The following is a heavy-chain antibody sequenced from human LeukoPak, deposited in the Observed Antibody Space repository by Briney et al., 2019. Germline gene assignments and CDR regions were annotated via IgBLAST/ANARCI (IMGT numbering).Heavy chain of an antibody. J-gene: IGHJ6*02. D-gene: IGHD1-14*01. CDR2: IKEDGSQR. V-gene: IGHV3-7*05. CDR3: ARDGDNAYYFGMDV. CDR1: GFTFSRFW. Sequence: GGSLRLSCAASGFTFSRFWMSWVRQAPGKGLEWVANIKEDGSQRHYVDSVKGRFTISRDNGKNPLYLQMNSLRAEDTAIYYCARDGDNAYYFGMDVWGQGTTVTVSS.